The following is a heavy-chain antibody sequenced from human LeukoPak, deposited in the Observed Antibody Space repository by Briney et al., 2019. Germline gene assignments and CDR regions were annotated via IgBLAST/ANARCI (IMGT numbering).Heavy chain of an antibody. J-gene: IGHJ4*02. CDR2: IYTSGTT. V-gene: IGHV4-61*02. CDR1: GGSISSGSYY. D-gene: IGHD3-3*02. CDR3: ARVSGRDYYFDY. Sequence: PSQTLSLTCTVSGGSISSGSYYWSWIRQPAGKGLEWIGRIYTSGTTNYNPSLKSRVTISVDTSKNQFSLRLISVTAADTAVYYCARVSGRDYYFDYWGQGTLVTVSS.